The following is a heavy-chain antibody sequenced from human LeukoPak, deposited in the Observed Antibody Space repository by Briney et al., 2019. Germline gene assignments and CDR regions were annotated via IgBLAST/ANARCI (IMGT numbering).Heavy chain of an antibody. CDR1: GFTFSSYG. V-gene: IGHV3-30*18. J-gene: IGHJ6*02. CDR3: ANKEHPDYYYGMDV. CDR2: ISYDGSNK. Sequence: GRSLRLSCAASGFTFSSYGMHWVRQAPGKGLEWVAVISYDGSNKYYADSVKGRFTISRDNSKNTLYLQMNSLRAEDTAVYYCANKEHPDYYYGMDVWGQGTTVTVSS.